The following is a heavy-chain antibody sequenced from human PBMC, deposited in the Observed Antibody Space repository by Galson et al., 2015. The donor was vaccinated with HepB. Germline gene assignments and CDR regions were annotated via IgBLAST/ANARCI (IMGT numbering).Heavy chain of an antibody. CDR2: ISSSSSTI. D-gene: IGHD2-21*02. J-gene: IGHJ3*02. Sequence: SLRLSCAASGFTFSSYSMNWVRQAPGKGLEWVSYISSSSSTIYYADSVKGRFTISRDNAKNSLYLQMNSLRDGDTAVYYCARELVVVTAILDAFDIWGQGTMVTVSS. V-gene: IGHV3-48*02. CDR1: GFTFSSYS. CDR3: ARELVVVTAILDAFDI.